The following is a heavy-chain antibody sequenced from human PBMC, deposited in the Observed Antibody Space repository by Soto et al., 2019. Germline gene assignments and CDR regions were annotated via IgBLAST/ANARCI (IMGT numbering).Heavy chain of an antibody. CDR1: GGSFSGYY. CDR3: ARWGSGWYYFDY. V-gene: IGHV4-34*01. Sequence: QVQLQQWGAGLLKPSETLSLTCDVYGGSFSGYYWSWIRQPPGKGLEWIGEINHSGSTNYNPSLKSRVTISVDTSKNQFCLKLSSVTAADTAVCYCARWGSGWYYFDYWGQGTLVTVSS. D-gene: IGHD6-19*01. CDR2: INHSGST. J-gene: IGHJ4*02.